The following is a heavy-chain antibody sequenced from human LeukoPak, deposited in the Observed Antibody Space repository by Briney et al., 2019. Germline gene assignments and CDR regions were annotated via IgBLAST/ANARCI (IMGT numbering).Heavy chain of an antibody. CDR1: GYTFTGYY. Sequence: ASVKVSCKASGYTFTGYYMHWVRQAPGQGLEWMGWINPNSGGTNYAQKFQGRVTMTRDTSISTAYMELSRLRSDDTAVYYCARVSRGGAARPRYWGQGTLVTVSS. D-gene: IGHD6-6*01. V-gene: IGHV1-2*02. CDR3: ARVSRGGAARPRY. J-gene: IGHJ4*02. CDR2: INPNSGGT.